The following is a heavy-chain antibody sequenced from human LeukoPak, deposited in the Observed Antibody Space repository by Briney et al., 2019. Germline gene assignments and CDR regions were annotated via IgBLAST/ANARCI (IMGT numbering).Heavy chain of an antibody. CDR3: ERDNCSGGSCYNFDY. D-gene: IGHD2-15*01. J-gene: IGHJ4*02. CDR2: INHSGST. CDR1: GGSFSGYY. Sequence: SETLSLTCAVYGGSFSGYYWSWIRQPPGKGLEWIGEINHSGSTNYNPSLKSRVTISVDTSKNQFSLKLSSVTAADTAVYYCERDNCSGGSCYNFDYWGQGTLVTVSS. V-gene: IGHV4-34*01.